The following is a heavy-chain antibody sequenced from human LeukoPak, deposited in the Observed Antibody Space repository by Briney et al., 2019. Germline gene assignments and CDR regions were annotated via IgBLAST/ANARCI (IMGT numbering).Heavy chain of an antibody. D-gene: IGHD6-13*01. J-gene: IGHJ5*02. CDR3: ASSPAAGTSWFDP. Sequence: GGSLRLSCAASGFTFSSYEMNWVRQAPGKGLEGGSYISSSGSTIYYADSVKRRFTISRDNAKNTLYLQMNSLRAEDTAVYYCASSPAAGTSWFDPWGRGTLVTASS. CDR1: GFTFSSYE. V-gene: IGHV3-48*03. CDR2: ISSSGSTI.